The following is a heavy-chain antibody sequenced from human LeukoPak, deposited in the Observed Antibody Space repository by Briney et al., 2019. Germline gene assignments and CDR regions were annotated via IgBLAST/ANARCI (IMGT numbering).Heavy chain of an antibody. D-gene: IGHD3-3*01. CDR1: GFTFSSYA. Sequence: SGGSLRLSRAASGFTFSSYAMSWVRQAPGKGLEWVSAISGSGGSTYYADSVKGLFTISRDNSKNTLYLQMNSLRAEDTAVYYCAKSNYDFWSGYSDYWGQGTLVTVSS. J-gene: IGHJ4*02. V-gene: IGHV3-23*01. CDR2: ISGSGGST. CDR3: AKSNYDFWSGYSDY.